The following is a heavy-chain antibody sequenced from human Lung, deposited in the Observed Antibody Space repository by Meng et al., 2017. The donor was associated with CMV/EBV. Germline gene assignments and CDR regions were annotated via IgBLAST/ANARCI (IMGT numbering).Heavy chain of an antibody. CDR3: ARERGYCSMIDCYKGGMDV. CDR2: INVYNGRR. V-gene: IGHV1-18*01. CDR1: GYTFTSYG. D-gene: IGHD2-2*01. J-gene: IGHJ6*02. Sequence: ASVKVSXKASGYTFTSYGISWVRQAPGQGLEWMGWINVYNGRRDYAQRFKDRVTMTTDTSTSTAHMDLKSLRSDDTATYYCARERGYCSMIDCYKGGMDVWGQGTTVXVSS.